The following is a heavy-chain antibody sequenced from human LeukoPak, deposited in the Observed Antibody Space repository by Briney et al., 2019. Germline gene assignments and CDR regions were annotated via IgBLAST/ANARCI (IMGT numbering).Heavy chain of an antibody. CDR1: GYTFTSYD. Sequence: ASVKVSCKASGYTFTSYDINWVRQATGQGPEWMGWMNPNSGNTGYAQKFQGRVTMTRNTSISAAYMELSSLRSEDTAVYYCARAGSGYYYYYMDVWGKGTTVTVSS. CDR3: ARAGSGYYYYYMDV. CDR2: MNPNSGNT. V-gene: IGHV1-8*01. J-gene: IGHJ6*03. D-gene: IGHD3-22*01.